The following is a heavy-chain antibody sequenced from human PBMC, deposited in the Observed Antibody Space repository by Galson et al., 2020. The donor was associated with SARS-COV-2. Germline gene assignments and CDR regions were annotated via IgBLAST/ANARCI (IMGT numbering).Heavy chain of an antibody. CDR2: TYYRSQRYN. D-gene: IGHD3-16*01. J-gene: IGHJ3*01. CDR1: GDSVSTRRFA. CDR3: ARGNYEFDV. V-gene: IGHV6-1*01. Sequence: SETLSLTCAISGDSVSTRRFAWYWIRQSPSRGLEWLGRTYYRSQRYNEYALSVRSRITVNPDISRNQFSLQLKSVTPEDTAVYYCARGNYEFDVWGQGTVVTVSS.